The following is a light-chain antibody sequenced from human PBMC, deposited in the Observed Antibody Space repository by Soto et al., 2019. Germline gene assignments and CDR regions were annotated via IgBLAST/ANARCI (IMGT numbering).Light chain of an antibody. CDR3: QQSYSTTWP. CDR2: AAS. Sequence: VLSMTQARPLLSAATGDRVTISCRMSQGISSYLAWYQQKPGKAPKLLIYAASSLQSGVPSRFSGSGSETDFTLTISSLQPEDFATYSCQQSYSTTWPFGQGTKVDIK. J-gene: IGKJ1*01. V-gene: IGKV1D-8*03. CDR1: QGISSY.